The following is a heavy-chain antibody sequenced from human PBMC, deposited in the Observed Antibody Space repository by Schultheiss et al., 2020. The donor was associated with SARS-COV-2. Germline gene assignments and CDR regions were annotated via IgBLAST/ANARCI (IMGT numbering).Heavy chain of an antibody. CDR1: GYTFTGYY. CDR2: INPNSGGT. Sequence: ASVKVSCKASGYTFTGYYMHWVRQAPGQGLEWMGRINPNSGGTNYAQKFQGRVTMTRDTSISTAYMELSRLRSDDTAVYYCARRVRDVVATIGPNNAFDIWGQGTMVTVSS. CDR3: ARRVRDVVATIGPNNAFDI. J-gene: IGHJ3*02. V-gene: IGHV1-2*06. D-gene: IGHD5-12*01.